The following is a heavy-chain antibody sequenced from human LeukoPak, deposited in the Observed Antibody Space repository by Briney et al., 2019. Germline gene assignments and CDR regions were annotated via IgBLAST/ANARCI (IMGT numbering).Heavy chain of an antibody. D-gene: IGHD5-18*01. CDR3: ARESRGYRYGYFYYYDMDV. J-gene: IGHJ6*02. CDR1: GYTFTSYG. V-gene: IGHV1-18*01. Sequence: GASVKVSCKASGYTFTSYGISWVRQAPGQGLEWMGWISAYNGNINYAQKFQGRVTMTTDTFTSTAYMELRSLRSDDTAVYYCARESRGYRYGYFYYYDMDVWGQGTTVTVSS. CDR2: ISAYNGNI.